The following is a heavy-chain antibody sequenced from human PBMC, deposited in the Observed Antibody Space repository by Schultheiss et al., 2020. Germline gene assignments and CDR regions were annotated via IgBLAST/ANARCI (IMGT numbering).Heavy chain of an antibody. CDR3: AKGGGGYYDSSGFDDAFDI. CDR1: GFTFDDYT. J-gene: IGHJ3*02. Sequence: GESLRLSCAASGFTFDDYTMHWVRQAPGKGLEWVSGISWNSGSIGYADSVKGRFTISRDNAKNSLYLQMNSLRAEDTALYYCAKGGGGYYDSSGFDDAFDIWGQGTMVTVAS. V-gene: IGHV3-9*01. CDR2: ISWNSGSI. D-gene: IGHD3-22*01.